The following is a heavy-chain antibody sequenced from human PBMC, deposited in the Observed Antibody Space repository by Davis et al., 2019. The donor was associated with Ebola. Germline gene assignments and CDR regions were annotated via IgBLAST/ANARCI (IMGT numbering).Heavy chain of an antibody. Sequence: ASVKVSCKASGGTFSSYAISWVRQAPGQGLEWMGWISAYNGNTNYAQKLQGRVTMTTDTSTSTAYMELRSLRSDDTAVYYCARERGLGYCSSTSCQYYFDYWGQGTLVTVSS. J-gene: IGHJ4*02. CDR3: ARERGLGYCSSTSCQYYFDY. D-gene: IGHD2-2*01. CDR1: GGTFSSYA. V-gene: IGHV1-18*01. CDR2: ISAYNGNT.